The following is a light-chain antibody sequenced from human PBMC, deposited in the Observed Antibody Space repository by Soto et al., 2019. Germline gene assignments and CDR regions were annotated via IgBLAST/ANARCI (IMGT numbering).Light chain of an antibody. J-gene: IGKJ3*01. CDR3: QQFGSSPGFT. CDR2: GAS. CDR1: KNINTGS. Sequence: EIVLTQSPGTLSLSPGERATLSCRASKNINTGSLPWYQQKPGQAPRLLIYGASSRATGIPDRFSGSGSGTDFTLTISRLEPEDFAVYYCQQFGSSPGFTFGPGTKVDIK. V-gene: IGKV3-20*01.